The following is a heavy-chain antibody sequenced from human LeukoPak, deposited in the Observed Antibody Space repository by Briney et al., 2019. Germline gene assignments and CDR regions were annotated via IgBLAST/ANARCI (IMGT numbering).Heavy chain of an antibody. CDR3: ARDPYSSDLRNNWFDP. CDR1: GGSISNYY. V-gene: IGHV4-4*07. D-gene: IGHD6-19*01. Sequence: PSETLSFTCTVSGGSISNYYWSWIRQPAGKGLEWIGRIYSSGNTNYNPSLKSRVTMSVDTSKNQFSLKLSSVTAADTAVYYCARDPYSSDLRNNWFDPWGRGTLVTVSS. J-gene: IGHJ5*02. CDR2: IYSSGNT.